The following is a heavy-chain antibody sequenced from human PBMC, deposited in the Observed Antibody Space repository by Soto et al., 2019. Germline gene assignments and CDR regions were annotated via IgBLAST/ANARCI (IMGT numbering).Heavy chain of an antibody. Sequence: QVQLVESGGGVVQPGRSLRLSCAASGFTFSGYGMHWVRQAPGKGLEWVAVIRYDGSNTYYADSVKGRFTISRDNPKNTLYLQMNSLRAEDTAVYYCARDGVGATTYFGYFDYWGQGTLVTGSS. V-gene: IGHV3-33*01. J-gene: IGHJ4*02. CDR1: GFTFSGYG. CDR3: ARDGVGATTYFGYFDY. CDR2: IRYDGSNT. D-gene: IGHD1-26*01.